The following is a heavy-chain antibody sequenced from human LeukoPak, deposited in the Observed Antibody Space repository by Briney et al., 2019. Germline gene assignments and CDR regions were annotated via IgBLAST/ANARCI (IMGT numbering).Heavy chain of an antibody. D-gene: IGHD3-16*01. V-gene: IGHV4-59*08. J-gene: IGHJ5*02. CDR2: IYYSGST. Sequence: PSETLSLTCTVSGGSISSYYWSWIRQPPGKGLEWIGYIYYSGSTNYNPSLKSRVTISVDTSKNQFSLKVTSVTAADAAVHYCARGPVFGNDRWGQGTLVTVSS. CDR3: ARGPVFGNDR. CDR1: GGSISSYY.